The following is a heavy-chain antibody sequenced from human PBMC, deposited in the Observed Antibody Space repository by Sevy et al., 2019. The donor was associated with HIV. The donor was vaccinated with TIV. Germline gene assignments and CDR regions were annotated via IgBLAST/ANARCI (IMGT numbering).Heavy chain of an antibody. D-gene: IGHD3-10*01. CDR1: GFAFRDYA. CDR3: TREKHPVFHGSGVNNWFEP. J-gene: IGHJ5*02. V-gene: IGHV3-49*03. Sequence: GGSLRLSCAAAGFAFRDYAMNWFRQAPGKGLQWLGFIRSKAYGGTAVYAAFVKGRFTISRDDSNTIAYTPMNNLEVEDTAVYYCTREKHPVFHGSGVNNWFEPWGQGTLVTVSS. CDR2: IRSKAYGGTA.